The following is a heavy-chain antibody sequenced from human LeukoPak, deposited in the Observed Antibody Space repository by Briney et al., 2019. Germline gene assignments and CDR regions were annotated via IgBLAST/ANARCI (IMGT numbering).Heavy chain of an antibody. V-gene: IGHV3-30*04. CDR2: ISYDGSNK. CDR1: GFTFSSYA. D-gene: IGHD6-13*01. Sequence: PGGSLRLSCAASGFTFSSYAMHWVRQAPGKGLEWVAVISYDGSNKYYADSVKGRFTISRDNSKNTLYLQMNSLRAEDTAVYYCARDAAAAGIVGYYYYYMDVWGKGTTVTVSS. J-gene: IGHJ6*03. CDR3: ARDAAAAGIVGYYYYYMDV.